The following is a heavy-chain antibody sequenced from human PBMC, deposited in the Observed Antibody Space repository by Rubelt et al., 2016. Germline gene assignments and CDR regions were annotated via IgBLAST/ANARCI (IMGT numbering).Heavy chain of an antibody. J-gene: IGHJ5*02. D-gene: IGHD6-13*01. Sequence: QVQLVESGGGVVQPGRSLRLSCAASGFTFSSYAMHWVRQAPGKGLEWVAVISYDGSNKYYADSGKGRFTISRDNSKNKLYRQMNSLRAEDTAVYYCAKDGTAAGTGWFDPWGQGTLVTVSS. V-gene: IGHV3-30*04. CDR3: AKDGTAAGTGWFDP. CDR2: ISYDGSNK. CDR1: GFTFSSYA.